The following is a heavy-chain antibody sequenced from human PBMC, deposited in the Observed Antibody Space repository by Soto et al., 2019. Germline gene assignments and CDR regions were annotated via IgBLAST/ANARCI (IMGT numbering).Heavy chain of an antibody. Sequence: QVQLVQSGAEVKKPGASVKVSCKASGYTFTSYGISWVRQAPGQGLERMGWISAYNGNTNYAQKLQGRVTMTTDTSTSTAYMELRSLRSDDTAVYYCARFVLGYCSSTSCYDDYYYGMDVWGQGTTVTVS. CDR3: ARFVLGYCSSTSCYDDYYYGMDV. V-gene: IGHV1-18*01. J-gene: IGHJ6*02. D-gene: IGHD2-2*01. CDR1: GYTFTSYG. CDR2: ISAYNGNT.